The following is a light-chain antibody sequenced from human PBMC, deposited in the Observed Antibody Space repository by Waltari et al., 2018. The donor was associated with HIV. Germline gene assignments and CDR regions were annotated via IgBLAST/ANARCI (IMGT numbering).Light chain of an antibody. J-gene: IGKJ2*01. V-gene: IGKV3-11*01. CDR2: DAS. Sequence: ETVLTQSPATLSLSPGEKATLPCRASQRVSSYLAWYQQKPGQAPRLLIYDASNRAAGIPARFSGSGSGTDFTLTISSLEPEDFAVYYCQQRSNWPYTFGQGTRVEIK. CDR3: QQRSNWPYT. CDR1: QRVSSY.